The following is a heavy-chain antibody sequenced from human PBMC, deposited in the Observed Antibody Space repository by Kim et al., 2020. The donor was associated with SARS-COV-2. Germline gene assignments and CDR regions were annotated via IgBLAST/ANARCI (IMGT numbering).Heavy chain of an antibody. D-gene: IGHD3-3*01. CDR3: AREGAGDIWMGSRNAFDI. V-gene: IGHV3-11*06. CDR2: ISSSSSYT. Sequence: GGSLRLSCAASGFTFSDYYMSWIRQAPGKGLEWVSYISSSSSYTNYADSVKGRFTISRDNAKNSLYLQMNSLRAEDTAVYYCAREGAGDIWMGSRNAFDIWGQGTMVTVSS. J-gene: IGHJ3*02. CDR1: GFTFSDYY.